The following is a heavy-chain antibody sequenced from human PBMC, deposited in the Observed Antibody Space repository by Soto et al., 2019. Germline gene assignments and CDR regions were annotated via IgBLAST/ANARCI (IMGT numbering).Heavy chain of an antibody. V-gene: IGHV3-30*18. J-gene: IGHJ2*01. CDR1: GFTFSSYG. CDR3: VKDTLHSGSYANWYFDL. D-gene: IGHD1-26*01. CDR2: ISFDGNYK. Sequence: QVQLVESGGGVVQPGRSLRLSCVGSGFTFSSYGMHWVRQAPGKGLEWLAVISFDGNYKYHADSVKGRFTISRDNSKNTLFLEMSSLRPEDTAVYYCVKDTLHSGSYANWYFDLWGRGTLVTVSS.